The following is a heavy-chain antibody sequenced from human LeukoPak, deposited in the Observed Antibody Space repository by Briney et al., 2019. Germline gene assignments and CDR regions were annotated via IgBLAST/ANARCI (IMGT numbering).Heavy chain of an antibody. J-gene: IGHJ3*02. V-gene: IGHV3-48*02. CDR2: ISSGSSTI. CDR1: GFTFSSYS. D-gene: IGHD2-21*02. Sequence: PGGSLRLSCAASGFTFSSYSMNYARHAPGKGLEYVSYISSGSSTIYYADSVKGRFTISRDNAKDSLCPQMNSLRDEDTAVYYCARENIVVVTAIRDAFDIWGQGTMVTVSS. CDR3: ARENIVVVTAIRDAFDI.